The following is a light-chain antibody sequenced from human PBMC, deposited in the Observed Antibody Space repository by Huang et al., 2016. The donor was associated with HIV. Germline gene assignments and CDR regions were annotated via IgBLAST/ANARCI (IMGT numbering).Light chain of an antibody. CDR3: QQYNSYPYT. V-gene: IGKV1-5*03. CDR2: QAS. Sequence: DIQMTQSPSTLSASVGYRVTITCRASQGVCSCLAWFQQKPGNAPKLLIYQASSLESGVPSKFSGSGSGTEFTLTISSLQPDDFATYYCQQYNSYPYTFGQGTKLEIK. J-gene: IGKJ2*01. CDR1: QGVCSC.